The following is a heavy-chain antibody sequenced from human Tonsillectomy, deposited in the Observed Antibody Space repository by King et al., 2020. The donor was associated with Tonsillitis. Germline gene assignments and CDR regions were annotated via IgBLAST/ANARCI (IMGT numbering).Heavy chain of an antibody. CDR1: GFTFSSYA. CDR3: VKDDSGWYVRYFDY. CDR2: ISSNGGSP. V-gene: IGHV3-64D*06. J-gene: IGHJ4*02. Sequence: VQLVESGGGLVQPGGSLRLSCSASGFTFSSYAMHWVRQAPGKGLEYVSAISSNGGSPYYADSVKGRFTISRDNSKNTLYLQMSSLRAEDTAVYYCVKDDSGWYVRYFDYWGQGTLVTVSS. D-gene: IGHD6-19*01.